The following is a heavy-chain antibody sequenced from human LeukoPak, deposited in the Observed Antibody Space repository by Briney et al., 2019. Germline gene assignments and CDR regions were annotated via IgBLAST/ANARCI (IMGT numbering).Heavy chain of an antibody. CDR3: AGRIAAPPLSRNYYYGMDV. CDR2: INPSSGSS. J-gene: IGHJ6*02. Sequence: ASVKVSCKASGYTFTSYYMHWVRQAPGQRLKWMGIINPSSGSSSHAQKFQGRVTMTRDTYTSTVYMELSSLRSEDTAVYYGAGRIAAPPLSRNYYYGMDVWGQGTTVTVSS. D-gene: IGHD6-6*01. CDR1: GYTFTSYY. V-gene: IGHV1-46*01.